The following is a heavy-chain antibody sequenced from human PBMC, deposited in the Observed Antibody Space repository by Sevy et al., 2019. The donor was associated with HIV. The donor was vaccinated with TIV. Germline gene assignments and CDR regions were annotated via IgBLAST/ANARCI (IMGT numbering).Heavy chain of an antibody. CDR2: ISGSAHRT. V-gene: IGHV3-23*01. Sequence: GGSLRLSCAASGFTFSNYAMSWVRQSPGKGLEWVSAISGSAHRTYYTDSVKGRFTISRDNSKNMLFLQMNSLRAEGTAVYYCVKEVSEYSYSDYWGQGTLVTVSS. J-gene: IGHJ4*02. D-gene: IGHD5-18*01. CDR3: VKEVSEYSYSDY. CDR1: GFTFSNYA.